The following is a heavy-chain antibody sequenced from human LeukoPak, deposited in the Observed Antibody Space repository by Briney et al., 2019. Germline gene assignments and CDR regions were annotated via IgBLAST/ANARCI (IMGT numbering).Heavy chain of an antibody. CDR1: GGSFSGYY. CDR3: ARGRSAPGKYFQH. V-gene: IGHV4-34*01. CDR2: INHSGST. J-gene: IGHJ1*01. Sequence: SETLSLTCAVYGGSFSGYYWRWIRQPPGKGLEWIGEINHSGSTNYNPSLKSRVTISVDTSKNQFSLKLSSVTAADTAVYYCARGRSAPGKYFQHWGQGTLVTVSS. D-gene: IGHD6-13*01.